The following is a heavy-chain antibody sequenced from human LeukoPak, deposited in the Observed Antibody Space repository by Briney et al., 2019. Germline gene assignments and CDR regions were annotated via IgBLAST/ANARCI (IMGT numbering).Heavy chain of an antibody. CDR3: ARRNDYDSSGCLLGDAFDI. CDR2: IYPGDSDT. J-gene: IGHJ3*02. CDR1: GYSFTSYW. Sequence: GESLKISCKGSGYSFTSYWIGWVRQMPGKGLEWMGIIYPGDSDTRYSPSFQGQVTISADKSISTAYLQWSSLKASDTAMYYCARRNDYDSSGCLLGDAFDIWGQGTMVTVSS. V-gene: IGHV5-51*01. D-gene: IGHD3-22*01.